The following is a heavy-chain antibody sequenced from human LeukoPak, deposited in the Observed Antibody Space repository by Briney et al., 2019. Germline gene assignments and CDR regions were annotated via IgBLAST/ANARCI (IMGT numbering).Heavy chain of an antibody. J-gene: IGHJ4*02. CDR1: GFTLSTYW. CDR3: ARGHWGLDS. CDR2: IKQDGSEK. D-gene: IGHD7-27*01. V-gene: IGHV3-7*01. Sequence: PGGSLRLSCAASGFTLSTYWMNWVRQAPGKGLEWVATIKQDGSEKYYVDSVKGRFTISRDNAKNSLYLQMNSLRAEDTAVYYCARGHWGLDSWGQGTLVSVSS.